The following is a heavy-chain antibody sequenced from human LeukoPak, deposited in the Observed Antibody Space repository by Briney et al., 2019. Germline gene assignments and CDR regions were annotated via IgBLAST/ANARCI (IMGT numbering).Heavy chain of an antibody. CDR1: GFTVSSNY. V-gene: IGHV3-53*01. D-gene: IGHD6-13*01. CDR2: IDNGGKT. Sequence: GRSLRLSCAASGFTVSSNYMSWVRQAPGKGLECVSVIDNGGKTYYGDSVKGRFTISRDNSKNTLYLQMNSLRAEDTAVYYCAKDSSSSWYNYYYYMDVWGKGTTVTVSS. CDR3: AKDSSSSWYNYYYYMDV. J-gene: IGHJ6*03.